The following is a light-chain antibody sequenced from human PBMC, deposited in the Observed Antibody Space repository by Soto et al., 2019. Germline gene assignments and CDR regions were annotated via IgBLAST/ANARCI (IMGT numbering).Light chain of an antibody. CDR2: WAF. Sequence: DIVMTQSLESLAVSLGEGATINCKSSQSVLYSSTNKNYLAWYQQKEGQPPRLLIYWAFTRESGVPDRFSGSGSGTDFTLTISSLQAEDVAVYYCQQYYSLHPTFSGGTKVDIK. J-gene: IGKJ4*01. CDR1: QSVLYSSTNKNY. CDR3: QQYYSLHPT. V-gene: IGKV4-1*01.